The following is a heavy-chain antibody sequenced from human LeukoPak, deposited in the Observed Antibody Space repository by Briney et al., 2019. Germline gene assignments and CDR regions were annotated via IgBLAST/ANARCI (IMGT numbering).Heavy chain of an antibody. CDR2: INHSGST. D-gene: IGHD5-24*01. CDR1: GGSFSGYY. CDR3: ARSRRDGYNNP. V-gene: IGHV4-34*01. Sequence: SETLSLTCAVSGGSFSGYYWSWIRQPPGKGLEWIGEINHSGSTNYNPSLKSRVTISVDTSKNQFSLKLSSVTAADTAVYYCARSRRDGYNNPWGQGTLVTVSA. J-gene: IGHJ5*02.